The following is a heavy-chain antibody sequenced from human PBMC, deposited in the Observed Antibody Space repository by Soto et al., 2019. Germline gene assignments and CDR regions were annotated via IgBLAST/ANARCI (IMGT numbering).Heavy chain of an antibody. CDR1: GGTFSSYA. CDR3: AREARSSGYSGWFDP. CDR2: IIPIFGTA. J-gene: IGHJ5*02. D-gene: IGHD3-22*01. Sequence: QVQLVQSGAEVKKPGSSVKVSCKASGGTFSSYAISWVRQAPGHGLAWMGGIIPIFGTANYAQKFQGRVTITADKSTSTAYMELSSLRSEDTAVYYCAREARSSGYSGWFDPWGQGTLVTVSS. V-gene: IGHV1-69*06.